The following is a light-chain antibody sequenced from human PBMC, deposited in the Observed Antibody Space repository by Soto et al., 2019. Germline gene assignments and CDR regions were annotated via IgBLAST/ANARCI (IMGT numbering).Light chain of an antibody. CDR2: GAS. CDR1: QSVGSN. Sequence: EIVMTQSPATLSVSPGERATLYCRASQSVGSNLAWYQQKPGQAPSLLISGASTRATGIPARFSGSGSGTEFTLTISSLQSEDFAVYYCQQYIDWPETFGQGT. V-gene: IGKV3D-15*01. CDR3: QQYIDWPET. J-gene: IGKJ2*01.